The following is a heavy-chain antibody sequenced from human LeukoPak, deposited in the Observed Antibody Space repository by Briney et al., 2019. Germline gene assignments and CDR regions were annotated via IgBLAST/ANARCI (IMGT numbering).Heavy chain of an antibody. J-gene: IGHJ4*02. D-gene: IGHD6-19*01. V-gene: IGHV1-69*08. CDR1: GGTSSSYT. CDR2: ITPVFGTV. CDR3: AGGSRATQGY. Sequence: ASVKVSCKASGGTSSSYTISWVRQAPGQGLEWMGRITPVFGTVDYAQKFQDRVTIIADISTTTVYMELSSLVSEDTAVYYCAGGSRATQGYWGQGTLVTVSS.